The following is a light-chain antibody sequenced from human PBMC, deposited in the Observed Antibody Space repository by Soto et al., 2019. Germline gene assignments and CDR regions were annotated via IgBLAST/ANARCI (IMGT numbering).Light chain of an antibody. CDR2: RNN. CDR1: SSNIGSNY. Sequence: QSVLTQPPSASGTTWQRVTISCSGSSSNIGSNYVYWYQQLPGTAPKLLIYRNNQRPSGVPDRFSGSKSGTSASLAISGLRSEDEADYYCAAWDDSLSGPVFGGGTKLTVL. J-gene: IGLJ3*02. CDR3: AAWDDSLSGPV. V-gene: IGLV1-47*01.